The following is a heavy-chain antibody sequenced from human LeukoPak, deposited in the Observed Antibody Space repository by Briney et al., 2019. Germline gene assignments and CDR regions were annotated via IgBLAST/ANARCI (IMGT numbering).Heavy chain of an antibody. V-gene: IGHV4-34*01. J-gene: IGHJ3*02. CDR1: GGSFSGYY. CDR2: INHSGST. CDR3: ARGPTDSGSYLGAFDI. D-gene: IGHD1-26*01. Sequence: PSETLSLTCAVYGGSFSGYYWSLIRQPPGKGLEWIGEINHSGSTNYNPSLKSRVTISVDTSKNQFSLKLSSVTAADTAVYYCARGPTDSGSYLGAFDIWGQGTMVTVSS.